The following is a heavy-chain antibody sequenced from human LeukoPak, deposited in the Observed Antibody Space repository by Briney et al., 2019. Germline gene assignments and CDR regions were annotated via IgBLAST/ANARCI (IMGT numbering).Heavy chain of an antibody. V-gene: IGHV3-21*01. CDR3: ARAEALKFRGFDY. CDR1: GFTFSNYS. J-gene: IGHJ4*02. CDR2: ITSSGSYI. Sequence: GGSLRLSCAASGFTFSNYSMNWVRQVPGKGLEWVSSITSSGSYIYYADSVKGRFTISRDNARNSLYLQMNSLRAEDTAIYYCARAEALKFRGFDYWGQGTLVTVSS.